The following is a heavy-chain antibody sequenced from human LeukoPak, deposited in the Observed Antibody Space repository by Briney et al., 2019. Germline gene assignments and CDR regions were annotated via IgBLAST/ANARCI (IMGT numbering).Heavy chain of an antibody. D-gene: IGHD1-26*01. V-gene: IGHV3-23*01. CDR3: ARDLRIVSGSYLDY. CDR2: ISGSGGST. CDR1: GFTFSSYA. J-gene: IGHJ4*02. Sequence: GGSLRLSCAASGFTFSSYAMSWVRQAPGKGLEWVSAISGSGGSTYYADSVKGRFTISRDNAKNSLYLQMNSLRAEDTAIYYCARDLRIVSGSYLDYWGQGTLVTVSS.